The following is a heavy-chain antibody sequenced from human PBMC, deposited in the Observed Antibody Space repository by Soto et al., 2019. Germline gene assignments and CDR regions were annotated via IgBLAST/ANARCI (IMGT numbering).Heavy chain of an antibody. CDR2: VSNAGSST. CDR3: AKGYLYCSGGSCYGRVDF. CDR1: GFSFSDFG. J-gene: IGHJ4*02. Sequence: GGALRLSCAASGFSFSDFGMYWVRQAPGKGLEWVAVVSNAGSSTFYVDSVKGRFTFSRDNSKRTVYLQMNSLRAEDTAVYYCAKGYLYCSGGSCYGRVDFWGQGTLVTVSS. D-gene: IGHD2-15*01. V-gene: IGHV3-30*18.